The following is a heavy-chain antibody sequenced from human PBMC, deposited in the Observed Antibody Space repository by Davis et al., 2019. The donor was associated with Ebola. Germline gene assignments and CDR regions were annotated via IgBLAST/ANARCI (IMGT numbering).Heavy chain of an antibody. Sequence: LRLSCTVSGGSISRGGSYWTWIRQHPGKGLEWIGYIYYSGSTYYKPSLKSRVTISLDTSKNQFSLNLYSETAADTAVYYCARDLRYDSSGYDYYFYMDVWGKGTTVTVSS. CDR1: GGSISRGGSY. D-gene: IGHD3-22*01. CDR3: ARDLRYDSSGYDYYFYMDV. J-gene: IGHJ6*03. CDR2: IYYSGST. V-gene: IGHV4-31*03.